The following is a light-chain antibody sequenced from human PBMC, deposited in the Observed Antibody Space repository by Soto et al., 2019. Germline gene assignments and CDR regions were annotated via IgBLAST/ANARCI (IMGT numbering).Light chain of an antibody. CDR2: EGS. J-gene: IGLJ2*01. Sequence: QSALTQPASVSWSPGQSITISCTGTSSDVGSYNLVSWYQQHPGKAPKLMIYEGSKRPSGVSNRFSGSKSGNTASLTISGLQAEDEADYYCCSYAGSSTYVVFGGGTKLTVL. V-gene: IGLV2-23*01. CDR3: CSYAGSSTYVV. CDR1: SSDVGSYNL.